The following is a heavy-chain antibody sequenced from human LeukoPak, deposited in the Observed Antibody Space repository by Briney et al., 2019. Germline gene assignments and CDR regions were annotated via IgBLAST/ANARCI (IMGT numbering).Heavy chain of an antibody. CDR2: INHSGCT. Sequence: PSETLSLTCAVYGGSFSGYYWSWIRQPPGKGLEWMGEINHSGCTNYNPSLKSRVTISVDTSKNQFSLKLSSVTAADTAVYYCARGPRLLISRYYYYMDVWGKGTTVTVSS. CDR3: ARGPRLLISRYYYYMDV. V-gene: IGHV4-34*01. CDR1: GGSFSGYY. J-gene: IGHJ6*03. D-gene: IGHD3-16*01.